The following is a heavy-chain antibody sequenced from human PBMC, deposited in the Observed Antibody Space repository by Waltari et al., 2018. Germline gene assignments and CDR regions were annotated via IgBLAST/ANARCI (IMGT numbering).Heavy chain of an antibody. Sequence: QVQLQQWGAGLLKPSETLSLTCAVYGGSFSGYYWSWIRQPPGKGLEWIGEINHSGSTNSNPSLKSRVTISVDTSKNQFSLKLSSVTAADTAVYYCARLIIAVAGPRVSSDYWGQGTLVTVSS. CDR1: GGSFSGYY. CDR2: INHSGST. D-gene: IGHD6-19*01. V-gene: IGHV4-34*01. CDR3: ARLIIAVAGPRVSSDY. J-gene: IGHJ4*02.